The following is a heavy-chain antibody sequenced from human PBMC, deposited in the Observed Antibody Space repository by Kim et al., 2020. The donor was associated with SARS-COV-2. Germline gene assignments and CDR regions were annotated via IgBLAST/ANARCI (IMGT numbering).Heavy chain of an antibody. V-gene: IGHV4-59*13. J-gene: IGHJ6*02. CDR1: GGSISSYY. CDR2: IYYSGST. Sequence: SETLSLTCTVSGGSISSYYWSWIRQPPGKGLEWIGYIYYSGSTNYNPSLKSRVTISVDTSKNQFSLKLSSVTAADTAVYYCARALLWDYALDVWGQGTTVTVSS. D-gene: IGHD1-26*01. CDR3: ARALLWDYALDV.